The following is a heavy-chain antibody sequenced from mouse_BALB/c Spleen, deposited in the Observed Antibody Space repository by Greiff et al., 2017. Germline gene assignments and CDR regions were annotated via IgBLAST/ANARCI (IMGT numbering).Heavy chain of an antibody. V-gene: IGHV5-17*02. J-gene: IGHJ4*01. CDR1: GFTFSSFG. Sequence: EVKVVESGGGLVQPGGSRKLSCAASGFTFSSFGMHWVRQAPEKGLEWVAYISSGSSTIYYADTVKGRFTISRDNPKNTLFLQMTSLRSEDTAMYYCARLYYGNAMDYWGQGTSVTVSS. CDR3: ARLYYGNAMDY. D-gene: IGHD2-1*01. CDR2: ISSGSSTI.